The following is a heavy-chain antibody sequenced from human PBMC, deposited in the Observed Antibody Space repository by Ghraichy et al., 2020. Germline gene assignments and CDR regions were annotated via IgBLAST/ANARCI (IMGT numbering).Heavy chain of an antibody. CDR1: GGSFSGYY. D-gene: IGHD3-10*01. CDR3: ARGPLTMVRGAPLFY. J-gene: IGHJ4*02. CDR2: INHSGST. V-gene: IGHV4-34*01. Sequence: SETLSLTCAVYGGSFSGYYWSWIRQPPGKGLEWIGEINHSGSTNYNPSLKSRVTITVDTNKNQFSLKLSSVTAADTSVYYCARGPLTMVRGAPLFYWGQGTLVTVSS.